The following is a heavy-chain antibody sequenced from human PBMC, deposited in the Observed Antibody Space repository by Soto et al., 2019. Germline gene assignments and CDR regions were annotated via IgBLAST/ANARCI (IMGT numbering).Heavy chain of an antibody. Sequence: PVESLKISCKGSGYSFTSYWIGWVRQMPGKGLEWMGIIYPGDSDTRYSPSFQGQVTISADKSISTAYLQWSSLKASDTAMYYCARPTSRTNSQSAFDYWGQGTLVTVSS. CDR2: IYPGDSDT. J-gene: IGHJ4*02. CDR1: GYSFTSYW. D-gene: IGHD1-7*01. V-gene: IGHV5-51*01. CDR3: ARPTSRTNSQSAFDY.